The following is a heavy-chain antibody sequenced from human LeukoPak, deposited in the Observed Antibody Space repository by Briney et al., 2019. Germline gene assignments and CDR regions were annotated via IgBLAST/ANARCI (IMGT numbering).Heavy chain of an antibody. D-gene: IGHD2-2*01. J-gene: IGHJ5*01. CDR3: ASSPRLTTSWFLFDS. CDR1: GGSISSFY. CDR2: IYYRGNT. V-gene: IGHV4-59*08. Sequence: SETLSLTCTVSGGSISSFYWSWIRQPPGKGLEWIGYIYYRGNTQYNPSLKSRVTISVDTYKNQFSLRLTSVTAADTAVYYCASSPRLTTSWFLFDSWGHGTLVTVSS.